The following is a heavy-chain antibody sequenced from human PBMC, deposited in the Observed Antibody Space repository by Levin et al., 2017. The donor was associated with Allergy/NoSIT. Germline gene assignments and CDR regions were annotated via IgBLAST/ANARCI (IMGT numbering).Heavy chain of an antibody. V-gene: IGHV4-34*01. CDR1: GGSFSGYY. J-gene: IGHJ4*02. CDR3: ARAGSSWGPDY. Sequence: PSETLSLTCAVYGGSFSGYYWSWIRQPPGKGLEWIGEINHSGSTNYNPSLKSRVTISVDTSKNQFSLKLSSVTAADTAVYYCARAGSSWGPDYWGQGTLATVSS. D-gene: IGHD6-13*01. CDR2: INHSGST.